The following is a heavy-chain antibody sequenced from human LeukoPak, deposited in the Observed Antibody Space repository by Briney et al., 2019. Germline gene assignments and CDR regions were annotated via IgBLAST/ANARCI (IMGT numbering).Heavy chain of an antibody. Sequence: GGSLRLSCAASGFTFSSYGMHWVRQAPGKGLDWVAFIRYDGSNKYYADSVKGRFTISRDNSKNTLYLQMNSLRAEDTAVYYCARVYYYYYGMDVWGQGTTVTVSS. CDR3: ARVYYYYYGMDV. CDR2: IRYDGSNK. V-gene: IGHV3-30*02. J-gene: IGHJ6*02. CDR1: GFTFSSYG. D-gene: IGHD6-13*01.